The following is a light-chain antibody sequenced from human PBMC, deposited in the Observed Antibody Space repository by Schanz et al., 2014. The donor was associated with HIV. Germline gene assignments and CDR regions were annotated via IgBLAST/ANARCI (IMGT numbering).Light chain of an antibody. CDR3: NSYSHSNTYV. Sequence: QSVLTQPPSASGSPGQSVTISCTGTSSDVGAYNYVSWYQQHPGKAPKLMIYEVSKRPSGVPDRFSGSKSGSTASLTVSGLPAEDEADYYCNSYSHSNTYVVGSGTKLTVL. J-gene: IGLJ1*01. CDR2: EVS. CDR1: SSDVGAYNY. V-gene: IGLV2-8*01.